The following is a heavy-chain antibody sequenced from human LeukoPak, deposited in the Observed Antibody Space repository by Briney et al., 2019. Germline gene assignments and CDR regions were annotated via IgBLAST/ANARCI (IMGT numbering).Heavy chain of an antibody. Sequence: PGGSLRLSCAASGFTFSSYAMSWVRQAPGKGLEWVSAISGSGGSTYYADSVKGRFTISRDNSKNTLYLQMNSLRAEDTAVYYCANLFDSSGYYSDYWGQGTLVTVSS. CDR2: ISGSGGST. D-gene: IGHD3-22*01. J-gene: IGHJ4*02. CDR1: GFTFSSYA. V-gene: IGHV3-23*01. CDR3: ANLFDSSGYYSDY.